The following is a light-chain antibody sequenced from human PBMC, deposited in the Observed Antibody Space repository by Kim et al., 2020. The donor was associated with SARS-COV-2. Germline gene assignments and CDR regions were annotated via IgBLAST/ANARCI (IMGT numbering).Light chain of an antibody. CDR2: DAY. V-gene: IGKV3-15*01. CDR3: QQYNSWPPRYT. Sequence: APGERATLSCRASQSVSSNLAWYQQRPGQAPRLLIYDAYTRATGIPARFSGGGSGTEFTLTISSLQSEDFAVYYCQQYNSWPPRYTFGQGTKLEI. CDR1: QSVSSN. J-gene: IGKJ2*01.